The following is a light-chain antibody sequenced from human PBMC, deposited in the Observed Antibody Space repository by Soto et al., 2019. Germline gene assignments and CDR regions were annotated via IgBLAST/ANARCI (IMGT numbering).Light chain of an antibody. CDR2: DVS. Sequence: QSALTQPASVSGSHGQSITISCNGTSSDVGGYKFVSWYQQHPGKVPKLLIYDVSNRPSGVSNRFSGSKSGNTASLTISGLQAEDEAEYYRSSYTRSTTLNVLFGGGTKLTVL. V-gene: IGLV2-14*01. J-gene: IGLJ2*01. CDR3: SSYTRSTTLNVL. CDR1: SSDVGGYKF.